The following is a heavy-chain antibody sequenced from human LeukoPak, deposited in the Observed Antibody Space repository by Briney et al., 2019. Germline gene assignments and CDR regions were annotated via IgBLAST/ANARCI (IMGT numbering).Heavy chain of an antibody. J-gene: IGHJ3*02. CDR3: ARDTQNAFDI. Sequence: ASVTVSCKASGYTFTGYYMHWVRQAPGQGLEWMGWINPNSGGTNYAQKFQGRVTMTRDTSISTAYMELSRPRSDDTAVYYCARDTQNAFDIWGQGTMVTVSS. V-gene: IGHV1-2*02. CDR1: GYTFTGYY. CDR2: INPNSGGT.